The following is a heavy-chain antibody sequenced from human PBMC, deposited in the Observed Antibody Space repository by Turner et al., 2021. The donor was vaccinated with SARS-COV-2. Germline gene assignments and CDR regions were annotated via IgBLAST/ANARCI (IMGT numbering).Heavy chain of an antibody. V-gene: IGHV3-21*01. CDR2: ISSSSSYI. CDR3: ARDPGYSGYDYWQNTEFFDY. J-gene: IGHJ4*02. D-gene: IGHD5-12*01. Sequence: EVLLVESGGGLVKRGGSRRFSCASTGFTCSSYSMNWVRQAPGKRLEWVSSISSSSSYIYYTDSVKGRFTISRDNAKSSLYLQMNCLRAEDTGVYYCARDPGYSGYDYWQNTEFFDYWGQGTLVTFSS. CDR1: GFTCSSYS.